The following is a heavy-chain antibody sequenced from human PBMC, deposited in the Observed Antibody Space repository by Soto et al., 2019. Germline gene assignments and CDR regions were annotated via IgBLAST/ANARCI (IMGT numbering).Heavy chain of an antibody. CDR3: ARVMEKFYCSGGSCYYRFYYGMDV. J-gene: IGHJ6*02. CDR2: ISAYNGNT. V-gene: IGHV1-18*04. CDR1: GYTFTSYG. Sequence: ASVKVSCKASGYTFTSYGISWVRQAPGQGLEWMRWISAYNGNTNYAQKLQGRVTMTTDTSTSTAYMELRSLRSDDTAVYYCARVMEKFYCSGGSCYYRFYYGMDVWGQGTTVTVSS. D-gene: IGHD2-15*01.